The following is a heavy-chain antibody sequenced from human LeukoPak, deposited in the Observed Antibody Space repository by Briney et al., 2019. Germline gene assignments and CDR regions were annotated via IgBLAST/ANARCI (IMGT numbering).Heavy chain of an antibody. CDR1: GFTFSGSA. Sequence: PGGSLRLSCAASGFTFSGSAMHWVRQASGKGLEWVGRIRSKANSYATAYAASVKGRFTISRDDSKNTAYLQMNSLKTEDTAVYYCTSRGGNFYFDYWGQGTLVTASS. D-gene: IGHD3-16*01. CDR3: TSRGGNFYFDY. J-gene: IGHJ4*02. CDR2: IRSKANSYAT. V-gene: IGHV3-73*01.